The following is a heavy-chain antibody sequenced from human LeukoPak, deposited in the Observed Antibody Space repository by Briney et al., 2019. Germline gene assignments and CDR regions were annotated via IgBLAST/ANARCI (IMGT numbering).Heavy chain of an antibody. V-gene: IGHV5-51*01. CDR1: GYSFTSYW. Sequence: GESLKISCKGSGYSFTSYWIGWVRQMPGKGLEWMGIIYPGDSDTRYSPSFQGQVTISADKSISTAYLQWSSLKASDTAIYYCARLFGITIFGGGFDPWGQGTLVTVSS. CDR2: IYPGDSDT. CDR3: ARLFGITIFGGGFDP. J-gene: IGHJ5*02. D-gene: IGHD3-3*01.